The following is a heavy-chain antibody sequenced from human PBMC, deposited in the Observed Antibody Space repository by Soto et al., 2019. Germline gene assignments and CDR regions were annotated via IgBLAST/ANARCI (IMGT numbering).Heavy chain of an antibody. V-gene: IGHV1-69*12. CDR3: ASRYSYGPLDYYYYGMDV. CDR1: GGTFSSYA. CDR2: IIPIFGTA. J-gene: IGHJ6*02. D-gene: IGHD5-18*01. Sequence: QVQLVQSGAAVKKPGSSVKVSCKASGGTFSSYAISWVRQAPGQGLEWMGGIIPIFGTANYAQKFQGRVTITADESTSTAYMELSSLRSEDTAVYYCASRYSYGPLDYYYYGMDVWGQGTTVTVSS.